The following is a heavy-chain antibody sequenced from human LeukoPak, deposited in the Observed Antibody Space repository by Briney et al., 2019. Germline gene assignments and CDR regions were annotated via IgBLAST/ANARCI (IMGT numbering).Heavy chain of an antibody. CDR3: ASRNYYDSGSYGIDY. D-gene: IGHD3-22*01. CDR1: GFTISNYA. CDR2: LSGSGGST. Sequence: GGSLRLSCAASGFTISNYAMTWVRQAPGEGLEWVSSLSGSGGSTYYADSVKGRFTISRDNSKNTLYLQMSSLRAEDTAIYYCASRNYYDSGSYGIDYWGQGTLVTVSS. V-gene: IGHV3-23*01. J-gene: IGHJ4*02.